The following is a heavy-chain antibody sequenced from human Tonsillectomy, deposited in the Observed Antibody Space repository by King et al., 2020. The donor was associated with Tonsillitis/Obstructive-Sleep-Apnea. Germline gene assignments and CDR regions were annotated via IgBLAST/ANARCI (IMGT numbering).Heavy chain of an antibody. D-gene: IGHD4-17*01. CDR2: IWYDGSNK. Sequence: VQLVESGGGVVQPGRSLRLSCAASGFTFSSYGMHWVRQAPGKGLEWVAVIWYDGSNKYYADSVKGRFTISRDNSKNTLYLQMNSLRAEDTAVYYCATWAGTTVTADWGQGTLVTVSS. J-gene: IGHJ4*02. V-gene: IGHV3-33*01. CDR3: ATWAGTTVTAD. CDR1: GFTFSSYG.